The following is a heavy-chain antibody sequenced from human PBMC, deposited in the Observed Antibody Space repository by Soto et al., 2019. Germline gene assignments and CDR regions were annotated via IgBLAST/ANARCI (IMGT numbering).Heavy chain of an antibody. D-gene: IGHD3-16*01. CDR1: GGSFSGYY. J-gene: IGHJ6*03. Sequence: QVQLQQWGAGLLKPSETLSLTCAVYGGSFSGYYWSWIRQPPGKGLEWIGEINHSGSTNYNPSLKSRVTISIDTSKNQFPLKLSSVTAADTAVYYCARGGTAFWGVYYYYMDVWGKGTTVTVSS. V-gene: IGHV4-34*01. CDR3: ARGGTAFWGVYYYYMDV. CDR2: INHSGST.